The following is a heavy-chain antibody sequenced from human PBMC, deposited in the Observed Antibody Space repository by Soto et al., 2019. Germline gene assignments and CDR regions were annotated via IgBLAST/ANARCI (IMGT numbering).Heavy chain of an antibody. CDR3: ARDRTYSNSIFYYCGMDV. D-gene: IGHD4-4*01. J-gene: IGHJ6*02. CDR2: IIPIFGTA. V-gene: IGHV1-69*13. Sequence: SVKVSCKASGGTFSSYAISWVRQAPGQGLEWMGGIIPIFGTANYAQKFQGRVTITADESTSTAYMELSSLRSEDTAVYYCARDRTYSNSIFYYCGMDVWGQGTTVTVSS. CDR1: GGTFSSYA.